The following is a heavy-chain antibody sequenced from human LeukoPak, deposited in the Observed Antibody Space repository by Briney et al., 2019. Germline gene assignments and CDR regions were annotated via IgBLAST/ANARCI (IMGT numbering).Heavy chain of an antibody. V-gene: IGHV5-51*07. CDR3: ARRYFDWLLDPVYFDY. CDR1: GYSFTSYW. D-gene: IGHD3-9*01. CDR2: IYPGDSDT. J-gene: IGHJ4*02. Sequence: GESLKISCKGSGYSFTSYWIGWVHQMPGKGLEWMGIIYPGDSDTRYSPSFQGQVTISADKSISTAYLQWSSLKASDTAMYYCARRYFDWLLDPVYFDYWGQGTLVTVSS.